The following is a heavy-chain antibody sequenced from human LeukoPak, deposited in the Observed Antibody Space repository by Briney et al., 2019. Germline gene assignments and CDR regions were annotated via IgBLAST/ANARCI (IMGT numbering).Heavy chain of an antibody. D-gene: IGHD4-17*01. V-gene: IGHV3-21*01. CDR3: ARPHDYGENIDY. CDR2: ISSSSSYI. J-gene: IGHJ4*02. CDR1: GFTFSSYA. Sequence: PGGSLRLSCAASGFTFSSYAMSWVRQAPGKGLEWVSSISSSSSYIYYADSLRGRFTISRDNAKNSLYLQMNSLRAEDTAVYYCARPHDYGENIDYWGQGTLVTVSS.